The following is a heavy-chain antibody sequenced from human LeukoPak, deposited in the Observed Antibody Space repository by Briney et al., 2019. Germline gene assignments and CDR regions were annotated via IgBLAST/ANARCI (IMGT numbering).Heavy chain of an antibody. Sequence: GASVKVSCKASGGTFSSYAISWVRQAPGQGLEWMGRIIPILGIANYAQKFQGRVTMTRNTSISTAYMELSSLRSEDTAVYYCARGDTAMVSRPAYYYYGMDVWGQGTTVTVSS. CDR1: GGTFSSYA. J-gene: IGHJ6*02. D-gene: IGHD5-18*01. CDR2: IIPILGIA. CDR3: ARGDTAMVSRPAYYYYGMDV. V-gene: IGHV1-69*04.